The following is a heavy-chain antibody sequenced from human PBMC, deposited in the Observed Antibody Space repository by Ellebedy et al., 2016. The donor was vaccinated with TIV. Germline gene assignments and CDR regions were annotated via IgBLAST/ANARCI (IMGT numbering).Heavy chain of an antibody. D-gene: IGHD3-22*01. CDR2: IDPSDSYT. V-gene: IGHV5-10-1*01. CDR3: ARGTVVMVIVHTWSDP. Sequence: TVSCKASGYSFTNYWITWVRQMPGKALEWVGRIDPSDSYTSYSPSFHGHVTISADRYIDTAYLKWRSLKASDTAIYYCARGTVVMVIVHTWSDPWGQGTLVTVSS. CDR1: GYSFTNYW. J-gene: IGHJ5*02.